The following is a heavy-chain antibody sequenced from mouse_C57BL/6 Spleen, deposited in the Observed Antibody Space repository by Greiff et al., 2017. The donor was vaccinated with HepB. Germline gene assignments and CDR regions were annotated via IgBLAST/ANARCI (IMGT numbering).Heavy chain of an antibody. D-gene: IGHD1-1*01. V-gene: IGHV1-80*01. CDR2: IYPGDGDT. CDR1: GYAFSSYW. J-gene: IGHJ4*01. CDR3: ASDTTVVAPCAMDY. Sequence: QVQLQQSGAELVKPGASVKISCKASGYAFSSYWMNWVKQRPGKGLEWIGQIYPGDGDTNYNGKFKGKATLTADKSSSTAYMQLSSLTSEDSAVYFCASDTTVVAPCAMDYWGQGTSVTVSS.